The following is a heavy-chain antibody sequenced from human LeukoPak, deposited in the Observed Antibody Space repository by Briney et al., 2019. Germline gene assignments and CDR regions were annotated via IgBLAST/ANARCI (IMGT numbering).Heavy chain of an antibody. CDR1: GYTFTSYA. CDR2: ISAGNGNT. D-gene: IGHD1-26*01. Sequence: ASVKVSCKASGYTFTSYAIHWVRQAPGQRLEWMGWISAGNGNTKYSQNFQGRVTFISDTSATTAFMELSSLRSEDAAVYYCARDSGSGNNDYWGQGTLVTVSS. V-gene: IGHV1-3*01. CDR3: ARDSGSGNNDY. J-gene: IGHJ4*02.